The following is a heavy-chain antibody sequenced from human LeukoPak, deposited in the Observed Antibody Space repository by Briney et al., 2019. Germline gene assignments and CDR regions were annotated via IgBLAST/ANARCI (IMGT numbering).Heavy chain of an antibody. Sequence: GGSLRLSCAASGFTFDDYAMHSVRQAPGKGLEWVSGISWNSGSIDYADSVKGRFTISRDNAKNSLYLQMNSLRAEDTAFYCAHGGSGNFDYWGQGTLVTVSS. CDR2: ISWNSGSI. V-gene: IGHV3-9*01. CDR1: GFTFDDYA. J-gene: IGHJ4*02. CDR3: AHGGSGNFDY. D-gene: IGHD3-10*01.